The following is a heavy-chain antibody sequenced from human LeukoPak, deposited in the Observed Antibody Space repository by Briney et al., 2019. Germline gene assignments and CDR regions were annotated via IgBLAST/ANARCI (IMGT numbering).Heavy chain of an antibody. CDR1: GFTFSSYA. D-gene: IGHD6-6*01. Sequence: PGGSLRLSCAASGFTFSSYAMNWVRQAPGKGLEWVSYISSSSSTIYYADSVKGRFTISRDNAKNSLYLQMNSLRAEDTAVYYCARDDAPHQQIVFDYWGQGTLVTVSS. V-gene: IGHV3-48*01. CDR2: ISSSSSTI. CDR3: ARDDAPHQQIVFDY. J-gene: IGHJ4*02.